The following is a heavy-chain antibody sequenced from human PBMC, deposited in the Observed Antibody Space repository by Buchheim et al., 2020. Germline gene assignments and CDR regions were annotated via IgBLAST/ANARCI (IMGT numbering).Heavy chain of an antibody. V-gene: IGHV4-34*01. J-gene: IGHJ4*02. CDR3: ARDDYYGSGSSPFDY. CDR2: INHCGST. CDR1: GGSFSGYY. Sequence: QVQLQQWGAGLLKPSETLSLTCAVFGGSFSGYYWSWIRQPPGKGLEWIGEINHCGSTNYNPSLKSRVTISIDTSKNQFDLKLSSVTAADTAVYYCARDDYYGSGSSPFDYGGQGTL. D-gene: IGHD3-10*01.